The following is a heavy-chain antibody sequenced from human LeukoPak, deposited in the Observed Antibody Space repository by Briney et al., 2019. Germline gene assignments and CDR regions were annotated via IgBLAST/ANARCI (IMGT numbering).Heavy chain of an antibody. CDR2: IYHRGST. CDR3: ARSRSSIAAPQFDY. V-gene: IGHV4-38-2*02. Sequence: PSETLSLTCTVSGYSISNGYYWGWIRQPPGKGLEWVGSIYHRGSTYYNPSFRSRVTISLDRSKKKFSLKLTSVTAADTAVYYCARSRSSIAAPQFDYWGQGTLVTVSS. CDR1: GYSISNGYY. D-gene: IGHD6-13*01. J-gene: IGHJ4*02.